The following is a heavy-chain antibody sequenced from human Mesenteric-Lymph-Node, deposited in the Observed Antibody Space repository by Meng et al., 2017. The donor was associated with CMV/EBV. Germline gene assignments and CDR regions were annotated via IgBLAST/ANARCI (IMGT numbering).Heavy chain of an antibody. V-gene: IGHV3-66*01. Sequence: GHRVGAGGGSVQPGGSLRLSCAASGFNVRDKYMSWVRQAPGKGLEWVCIIYRGDNTYYIDSVKDRFTVSRDNSKNTMYLQMNSLRVEDTAVYYCTGDSVSNPNLDYWGQGTLVTVSS. CDR1: GFNVRDKY. CDR3: TGDSVSNPNLDY. J-gene: IGHJ4*02. D-gene: IGHD3-10*01. CDR2: IYRGDNT.